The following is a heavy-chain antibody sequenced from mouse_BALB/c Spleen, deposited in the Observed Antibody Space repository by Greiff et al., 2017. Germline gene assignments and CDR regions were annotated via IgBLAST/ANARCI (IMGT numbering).Heavy chain of an antibody. V-gene: IGHV1-9*01. D-gene: IGHD1-1*01. J-gene: IGHJ2*01. CDR2: ILPGSGST. CDR1: GYTFSSYW. Sequence: QVQLQQSGAELMKPGASVKISCKATGYTFSSYWIGWVKQRPGHGLEWIGEILPGSGSTNYNEKFKGKATFTADTSSNTAYMQLSSLTSEDSAVYYCARGSHYYGSSYYFDYWGQGTTLTVSS. CDR3: ARGSHYYGSSYYFDY.